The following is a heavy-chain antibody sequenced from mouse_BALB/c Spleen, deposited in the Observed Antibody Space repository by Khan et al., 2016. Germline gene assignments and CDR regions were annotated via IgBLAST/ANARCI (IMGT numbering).Heavy chain of an antibody. J-gene: IGHJ2*01. CDR2: IDPPNDNT. V-gene: IGHV14-3*02. Sequence: EVQLVESGAELVKPGASVKLSCTASGFSIQDTYIHWVRLRPEQGLDWIGRIDPPNDNTKYDPKFQGKATITADTSSNTAYLQLSSLTYEDTAVYYCARMYYGDYWGQGTTLTVSS. CDR3: ARMYYGDY. CDR1: GFSIQDTY. D-gene: IGHD1-1*01.